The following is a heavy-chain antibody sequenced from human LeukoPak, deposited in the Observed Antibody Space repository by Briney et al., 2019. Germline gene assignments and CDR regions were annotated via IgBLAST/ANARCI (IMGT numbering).Heavy chain of an antibody. J-gene: IGHJ4*02. CDR2: INHSGST. CDR3: AGAPYCSSTSCYRSFDY. CDR1: GGSFRGYY. D-gene: IGHD2-2*02. V-gene: IGHV4-34*01. Sequence: ASETLSLTCAVYGGSFRGYYWSWIRQPPGKGLEWIGEINHSGSTNYNPSLKSRVTISVDTSKNQFSLKLSSVTVADTAVYYCAGAPYCSSTSCYRSFDYWGQGTLVTVSS.